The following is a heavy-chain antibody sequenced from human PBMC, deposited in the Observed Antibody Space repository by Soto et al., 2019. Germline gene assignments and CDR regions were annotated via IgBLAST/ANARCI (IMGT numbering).Heavy chain of an antibody. CDR2: ISGSGGST. CDR1: GFTFSSYA. Sequence: QPGGSLRLSCAASGFTFSSYAMSWVRQAPGKGLEWVSAISGSGGSTYYADSVKGRFTISRDNSKNTLYLQMNSLRAEDTAVYYCAKDGDIVVVVAAHGWFDPWGQGTLVTVSS. V-gene: IGHV3-23*01. J-gene: IGHJ5*02. CDR3: AKDGDIVVVVAAHGWFDP. D-gene: IGHD2-15*01.